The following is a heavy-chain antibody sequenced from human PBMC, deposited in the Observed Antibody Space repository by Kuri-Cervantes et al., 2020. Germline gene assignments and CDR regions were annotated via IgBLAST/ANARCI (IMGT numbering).Heavy chain of an antibody. D-gene: IGHD3-10*01. CDR3: ATVRSGSGSLSSFDY. V-gene: IGHV3-9*01. CDR1: GFTFDDYA. CDR2: ISWNSGSI. Sequence: LSLTCAASGFTFDDYAMHWVRQAPGKGLEWVSGISWNSGSIGYADSVKGRFTISRDNAKNSLYLQMNSLRAEDTAVYYCATVRSGSGSLSSFDYWGQGTLVTVSS. J-gene: IGHJ4*02.